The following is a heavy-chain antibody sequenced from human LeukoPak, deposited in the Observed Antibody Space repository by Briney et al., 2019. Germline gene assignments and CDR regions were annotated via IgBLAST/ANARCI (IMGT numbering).Heavy chain of an antibody. D-gene: IGHD2/OR15-2a*01. CDR3: ARRGSTDY. J-gene: IGHJ4*02. Sequence: GGSLTLSCAASGFIFSGYWMTWVRQAPGKGLEWVANIKEDGSEKYYADFVEGRFTISRDNAKNSPDLQMNSLRAEDTAVYYCARRGSTDYWGQGTLVIVSS. CDR2: IKEDGSEK. V-gene: IGHV3-7*03. CDR1: GFIFSGYW.